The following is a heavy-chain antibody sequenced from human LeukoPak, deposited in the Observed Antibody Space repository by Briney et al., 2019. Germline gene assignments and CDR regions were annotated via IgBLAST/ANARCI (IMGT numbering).Heavy chain of an antibody. CDR2: ISSSSSYT. J-gene: IGHJ4*02. V-gene: IGHV3-11*03. Sequence: PGGSLRLSCVVSGIPFSDYYMNWIRQAPGKGLEWISYISSSSSYTDYADSVKGRFTISRDNAKSVLYLQMNSLRVEDTAVYYCAAGTAADYWGLGTLVAVSS. CDR3: AAGTAADY. CDR1: GIPFSDYY. D-gene: IGHD6-13*01.